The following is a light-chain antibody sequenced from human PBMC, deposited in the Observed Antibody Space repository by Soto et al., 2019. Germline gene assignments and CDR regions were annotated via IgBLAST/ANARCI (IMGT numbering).Light chain of an antibody. V-gene: IGLV1-40*01. CDR1: SSNIGAGYD. Sequence: QLVLTQPPSVSGAPGQRVTISCTGSSSNIGAGYDVYWYQQLPGTAPKLLIHGNNRRPSGVPARFSASKSGTSGSLVITGLQAEDEADYHCQSYDSSLSGAVFGGGTQLTVL. CDR3: QSYDSSLSGAV. J-gene: IGLJ7*01. CDR2: GNN.